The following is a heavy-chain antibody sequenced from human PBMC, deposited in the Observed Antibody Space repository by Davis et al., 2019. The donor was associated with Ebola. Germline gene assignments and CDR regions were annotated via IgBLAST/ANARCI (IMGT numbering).Heavy chain of an antibody. Sequence: GESLKISCAASGFTFSNYAMSWVRQAPGKGLEWVSGISGSGATTYYADSVKGRFTISRDNSKNTLYLQMNSLRAEDTAVYYCARWNFGVGRYGMDVWGQGTTVTVSS. CDR3: ARWNFGVGRYGMDV. CDR1: GFTFSNYA. J-gene: IGHJ6*02. V-gene: IGHV3-23*01. D-gene: IGHD3-3*01. CDR2: ISGSGATT.